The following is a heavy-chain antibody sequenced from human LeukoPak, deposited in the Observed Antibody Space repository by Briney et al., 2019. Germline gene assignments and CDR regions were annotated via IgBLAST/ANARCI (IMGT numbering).Heavy chain of an antibody. CDR3: ARRDEGGIDY. CDR2: INHSGST. Sequence: SETLSLTCAVYGGSFSGYYWSWIRQPPGKGLEWIGEINHSGSTNYNPSLKSRVTISVGTSKNQFSLKLSSVTAADTAVYYCARRDEGGIDYWGQGTLVTVSS. J-gene: IGHJ4*02. D-gene: IGHD1-26*01. V-gene: IGHV4-34*01. CDR1: GGSFSGYY.